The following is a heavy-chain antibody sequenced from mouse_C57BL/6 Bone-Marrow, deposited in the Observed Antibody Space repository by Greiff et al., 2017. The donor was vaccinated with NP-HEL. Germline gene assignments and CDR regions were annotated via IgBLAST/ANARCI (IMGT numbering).Heavy chain of an antibody. D-gene: IGHD1-1*01. CDR2: IDPSDSET. V-gene: IGHV1-52*01. CDR3: ARGNYYGSSYLLGY. CDR1: GYTFTSYW. Sequence: VQLQQPGAELVRPGSSVKLSCKASGYTFTSYWMHWVKQRPIQGLEWIGNIDPSDSETHYNQKFKDKATLTVDKSSSTAYMQLSSLTSEDSAVYYCARGNYYGSSYLLGYWGQGTLVTVSA. J-gene: IGHJ3*01.